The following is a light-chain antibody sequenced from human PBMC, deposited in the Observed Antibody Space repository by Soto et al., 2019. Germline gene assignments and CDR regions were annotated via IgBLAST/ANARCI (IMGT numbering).Light chain of an antibody. Sequence: DIQMTQSPSTLSASVGDRVAITCRASQSISTYLAWYQQKPGKAPNLLIYKASNLESGVPSRFSGSGSGTEFTLTISSLQPDDFATYYGQHYNAFSRTFGQGTKVEIK. CDR3: QHYNAFSRT. V-gene: IGKV1-5*03. CDR2: KAS. J-gene: IGKJ1*01. CDR1: QSISTY.